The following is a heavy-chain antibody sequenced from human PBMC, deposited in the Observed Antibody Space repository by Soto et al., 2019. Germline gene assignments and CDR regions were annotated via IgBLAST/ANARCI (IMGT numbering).Heavy chain of an antibody. D-gene: IGHD3-9*01. V-gene: IGHV4-39*01. J-gene: IGHJ5*02. CDR3: ARLPTGYPNWFDP. CDR2: IHYRGDT. CDR1: GASISTNHHN. Sequence: PSDTLYLARTASGASISTNHHNWAWVRQPPGKGLEWMGNIHYRGDTYFNPSLGSRLSMSVDTSRNQFSLKLTSVTAADTAVYYCARLPTGYPNWFDPWGQGTLVTVSS.